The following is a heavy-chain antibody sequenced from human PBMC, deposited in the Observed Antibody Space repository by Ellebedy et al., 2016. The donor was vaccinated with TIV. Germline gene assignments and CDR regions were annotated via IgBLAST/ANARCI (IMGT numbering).Heavy chain of an antibody. CDR3: ARGGYSAYEPYWYFDL. Sequence: ASVQVSCKASGYSFTGYYIHWVRQTPGQGLEWMAWMNPHTGDTNHTQKFQGRVTMTRDPSTRTTYLELSRLRADDTAMYYCARGGYSAYEPYWYFDLWGRGTLLTVSS. V-gene: IGHV1-2*02. CDR2: MNPHTGDT. J-gene: IGHJ2*01. CDR1: GYSFTGYY. D-gene: IGHD5-12*01.